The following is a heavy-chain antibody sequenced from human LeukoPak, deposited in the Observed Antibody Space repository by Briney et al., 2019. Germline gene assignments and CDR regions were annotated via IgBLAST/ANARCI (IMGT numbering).Heavy chain of an antibody. J-gene: IGHJ4*02. CDR1: GGSISSYY. CDR3: ARYQIFWIGYFFFDY. D-gene: IGHD3-3*01. V-gene: IGHV4-59*01. CDR2: IYYSGST. Sequence: PSETLSLTCTVSGGSISSYYLSWIRQAPRKGLEGIGYIYYSGSTNYNPSLKSRATISVDTSKNEFSLKLSSVTAADTAVYYCARYQIFWIGYFFFDYWGQGTLVTVSS.